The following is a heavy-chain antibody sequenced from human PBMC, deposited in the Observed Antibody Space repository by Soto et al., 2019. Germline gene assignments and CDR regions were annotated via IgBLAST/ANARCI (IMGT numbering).Heavy chain of an antibody. CDR2: ISYDGSNK. CDR1: GFTFSSYG. Sequence: QAGGSLRLSCAASGFTFSSYGMHWVRQAPGKGLEWVAVISYDGSNKYYADSVKGRFTISRDNSKNTLYLQMNSLRAEDTAVYYCANGDYVWGSRPVDYWGQGTLVTVSS. V-gene: IGHV3-30*18. J-gene: IGHJ4*02. CDR3: ANGDYVWGSRPVDY. D-gene: IGHD3-16*01.